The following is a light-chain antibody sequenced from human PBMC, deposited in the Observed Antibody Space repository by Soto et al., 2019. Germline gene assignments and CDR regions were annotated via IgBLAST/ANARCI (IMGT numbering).Light chain of an antibody. J-gene: IGKJ2*01. CDR3: QQYSSLPHT. Sequence: EIVMTQSPATLSVSPGERATLSCRASQSVNTNVAWYQQEPGQAPRLLIYGASTRATGIPARFSGSVSGTEFALTISSLQSEDFVVYYCQQYSSLPHTFGQGTKLEVK. V-gene: IGKV3D-15*02. CDR2: GAS. CDR1: QSVNTN.